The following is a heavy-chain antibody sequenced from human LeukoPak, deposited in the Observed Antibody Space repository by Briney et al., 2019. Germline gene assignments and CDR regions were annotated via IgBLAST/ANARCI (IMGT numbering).Heavy chain of an antibody. D-gene: IGHD3-10*01. CDR3: GRHRSGSGTYFIDY. CDR1: GFTFNDHY. J-gene: IGHJ4*02. V-gene: IGHV3-11*04. Sequence: PGGSLRLSCAASGFTFNDHYMSWIRQAPGKGLEWLSYISRSDNTIYYAGSVRGRFTISRDNAKSSLYLQMNSLRAEDTAVYYCGRHRSGSGTYFIDYWGQGTLVSVSS. CDR2: ISRSDNTI.